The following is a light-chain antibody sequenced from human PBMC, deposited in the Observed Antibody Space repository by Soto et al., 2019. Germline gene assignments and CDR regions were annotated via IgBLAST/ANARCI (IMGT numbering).Light chain of an antibody. CDR2: EVS. J-gene: IGKJ4*01. CDR3: MQSVRLPLS. CDR1: ESLLHSDGKTY. V-gene: IGKV2D-29*01. Sequence: DDVLTQTPVSLSASPGQPASISCKSTESLLHSDGKTYLSWYLHRPGQPPQILIREVSKRFSGVPDRFSGSGSGTDFTLRISRVEPEDAGVYYCMQSVRLPLSFGGGTRLEI.